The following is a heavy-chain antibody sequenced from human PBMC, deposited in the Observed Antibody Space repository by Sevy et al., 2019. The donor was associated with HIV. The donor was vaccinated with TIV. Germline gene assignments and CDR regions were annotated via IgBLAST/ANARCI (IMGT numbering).Heavy chain of an antibody. Sequence: SETLSLTCTVSGASISSYYWSWIRQPPGKGLEWVGYIYYNGRTNYNPSLKSRVTISVDTPKNQFSLKLISVTAADTAVYYCARSLADYYYGMDVWGQGTTVTVSS. CDR2: IYYNGRT. CDR3: ARSLADYYYGMDV. CDR1: GASISSYY. V-gene: IGHV4-59*01. J-gene: IGHJ6*02.